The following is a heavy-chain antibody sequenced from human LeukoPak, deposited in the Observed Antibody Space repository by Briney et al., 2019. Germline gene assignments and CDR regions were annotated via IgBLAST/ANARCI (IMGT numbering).Heavy chain of an antibody. CDR3: ATDQYCSGGSCYSRKVNYYGMDV. J-gene: IGHJ6*02. CDR1: GYTFTGYY. Sequence: ASVKVSCKASGYTFTGYYMHWVRQAPGQGLEWMGWINPNSGGTNYAQKFQGRVTMTRDTSISTAYMELSRLRSDDTAVYYCATDQYCSGGSCYSRKVNYYGMDVWGQGTTVTVFS. V-gene: IGHV1-2*02. D-gene: IGHD2-15*01. CDR2: INPNSGGT.